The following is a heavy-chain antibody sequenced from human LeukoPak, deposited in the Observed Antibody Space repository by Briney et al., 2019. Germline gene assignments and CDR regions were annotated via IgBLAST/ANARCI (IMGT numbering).Heavy chain of an antibody. Sequence: PSETLSLTCTVSGGSISSSSYYWGWIRHPPGKGLEWIGSIYYSGSTYYNPSLKSRVTISVDTSKNQFSLRLSSVTAADTAVYYCARVPRDWGRQAGDYWGQGTLVTVSS. J-gene: IGHJ4*02. V-gene: IGHV4-39*01. D-gene: IGHD7-27*01. CDR3: ARVPRDWGRQAGDY. CDR1: GGSISSSSYY. CDR2: IYYSGST.